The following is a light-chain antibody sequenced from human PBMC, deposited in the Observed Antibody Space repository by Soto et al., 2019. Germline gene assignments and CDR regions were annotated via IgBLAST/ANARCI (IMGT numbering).Light chain of an antibody. CDR1: QGISKW. CDR3: QHYNTYSQS. V-gene: IGKV1-5*03. Sequence: DIQMTQSPSTLSASVGDRVTVTCRASQGISKWLAWYQQKPGRAPKLLIYKASTLESGVPSRFSGSGSGTEFTLAISSLQPDDFAPYYCQHYNTYSQSLGQGTKVEIK. J-gene: IGKJ1*01. CDR2: KAS.